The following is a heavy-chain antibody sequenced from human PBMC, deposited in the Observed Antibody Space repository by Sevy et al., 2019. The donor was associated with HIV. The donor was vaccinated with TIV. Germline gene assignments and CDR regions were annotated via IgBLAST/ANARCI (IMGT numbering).Heavy chain of an antibody. J-gene: IGHJ6*03. CDR1: GFTVSDTF. CDR3: ARGDVYMDV. CDR2: IYTGGNT. Sequence: GGSLRLSCEASGFTVSDTFMNWFRQAPGKGLEWVAIIYTGGNTYYADSVKGRFTISRNNSRTTVFLQMNNLRAEDTAVYYCARGDVYMDVWGKGTTVTVSS. V-gene: IGHV3-53*01.